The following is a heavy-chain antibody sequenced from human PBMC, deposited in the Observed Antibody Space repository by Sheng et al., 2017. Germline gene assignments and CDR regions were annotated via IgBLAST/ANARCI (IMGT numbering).Heavy chain of an antibody. Sequence: QVQLVQSGAEVKKPGSSVKVSCKASGGSFSSYPISWVRQAPGQGLEWMGGIIPMFGKANYAQKSLGRVTITADESTSTAYMELSSLRSEDTAVYYCARGPYYGFGELLSLVPTPWGQGTL. CDR3: ARGPYYGFGELLSLVPTP. CDR2: IIPMFGKA. J-gene: IGHJ5*02. D-gene: IGHD3-10*01. V-gene: IGHV1-69*13. CDR1: GGSFSSYP.